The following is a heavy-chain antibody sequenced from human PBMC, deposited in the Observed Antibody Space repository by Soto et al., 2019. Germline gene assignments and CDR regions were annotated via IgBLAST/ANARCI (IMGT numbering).Heavy chain of an antibody. J-gene: IGHJ4*02. CDR3: GKDRPDQAMVRSDY. D-gene: IGHD5-18*01. CDR1: GLPFSGYA. CDR2: ISHDARGT. V-gene: IGHV3-30*14. Sequence: SLRLSCAASGLPFSGYAMHWVRQAPGKGLEWVAAISHDARGTVYADSVKGRFTISRDNSKNTLYLQMSSLRAEDTAVYYCGKDRPDQAMVRSDYWGQGTLVPVSS.